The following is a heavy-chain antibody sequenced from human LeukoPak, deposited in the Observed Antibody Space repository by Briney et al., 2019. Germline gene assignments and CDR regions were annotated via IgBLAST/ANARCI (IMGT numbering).Heavy chain of an antibody. Sequence: ASAKVSCKASGYTFTSYGISWGRETPGQGREWMGWISAYNGNTNYAQKLQGRATMTTDTSTSTAYMDLRSLRSDDTAVHYCARDRPLEEMATIHPPAFFDYWGQGTLVTVSS. J-gene: IGHJ4*02. CDR2: ISAYNGNT. CDR1: GYTFTSYG. D-gene: IGHD5-24*01. CDR3: ARDRPLEEMATIHPPAFFDY. V-gene: IGHV1-18*01.